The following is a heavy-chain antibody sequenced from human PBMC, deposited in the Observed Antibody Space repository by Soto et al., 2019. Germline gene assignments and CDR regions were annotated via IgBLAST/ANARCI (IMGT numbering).Heavy chain of an antibody. J-gene: IGHJ6*02. V-gene: IGHV1-24*01. CDR1: GYTLTELS. D-gene: IGHD1-26*01. Sequence: GASVKVSCKVSGYTLTELSMHWVRQAPGKGLEWMGGFDPEDGETIYAQKFQGRVTMTEDTSTDTAYMELSSLRSEDTAVYYCATERPAINSGSFHTRDYYYYYGMDVWGQGNTVTGSS. CDR2: FDPEDGET. CDR3: ATERPAINSGSFHTRDYYYYYGMDV.